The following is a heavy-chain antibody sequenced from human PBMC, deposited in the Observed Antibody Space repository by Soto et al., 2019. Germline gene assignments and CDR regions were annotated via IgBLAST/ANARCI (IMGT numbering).Heavy chain of an antibody. CDR2: IYGTGNP. V-gene: IGHV4-39*01. D-gene: IGHD6-13*01. CDR1: GGSITSSFY. Sequence: QLQLQESGPGLVKPSETLSLSCTVSGGSITSSFYWGWIRQPPGKGLEWIGRIYGTGNPNYNPSLXGRVTISADTSKNPFSLNLISVTDADTAVYYCRSSSRYSTDVWGQGATVTVSS. CDR3: RSSSRYSTDV. J-gene: IGHJ6*02.